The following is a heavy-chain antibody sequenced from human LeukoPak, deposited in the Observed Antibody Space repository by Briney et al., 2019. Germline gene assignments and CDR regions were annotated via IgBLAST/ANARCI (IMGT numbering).Heavy chain of an antibody. CDR1: GGSFSGYY. CDR3: ARTNPSFDY. J-gene: IGHJ4*02. Sequence: SETLSLTCAVYGGSFSGYYWSWIRQPPGKGLEWIGYIFYSGSTNYNPSLKSRVTISVDTSKNQVSLKLRSVTAADTAVYYCARTNPSFDYWGQGTLVTVSS. V-gene: IGHV4-59*08. CDR2: IFYSGST.